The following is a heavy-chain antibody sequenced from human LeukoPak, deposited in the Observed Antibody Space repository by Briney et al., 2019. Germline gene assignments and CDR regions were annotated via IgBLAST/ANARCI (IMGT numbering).Heavy chain of an antibody. CDR2: ISSKYVT. CDR1: GFIVSRNY. D-gene: IGHD3-16*01. V-gene: IGHV3-53*01. Sequence: GGSLTLPCAASGFIVSRNYMSWVRQAPGKKLEWVSAISSKYVTYYADSVKGRFIISRDNSKNTMNLQMNGLRAEDTAIYYCYGIHLGDAFDLWGKGTMVSVSS. CDR3: YGIHLGDAFDL. J-gene: IGHJ3*01.